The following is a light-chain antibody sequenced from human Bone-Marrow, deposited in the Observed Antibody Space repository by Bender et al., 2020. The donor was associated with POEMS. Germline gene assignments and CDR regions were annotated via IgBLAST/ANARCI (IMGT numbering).Light chain of an antibody. V-gene: IGLV3-1*01. CDR2: QDT. CDR1: DLGDKY. Sequence: SYEVTQPPSVSVSPGQTASITCSGADLGDKYVAWYQQKPGQSPVLVIYQDTKRPSGIPERFSGSNSGNTATLTISGTQAMDEADYYRQAWDTYSVIFGGGTKLTVL. J-gene: IGLJ2*01. CDR3: QAWDTYSVI.